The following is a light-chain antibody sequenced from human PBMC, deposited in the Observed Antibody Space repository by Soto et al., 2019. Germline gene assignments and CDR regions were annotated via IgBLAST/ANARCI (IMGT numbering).Light chain of an antibody. V-gene: IGKV1-5*03. J-gene: IGKJ2*01. Sequence: DIQMTQSPSTLPASVGDRVTITCRASQTINNWLAWYQQKPGKAPKLLIYKTSALETGVPSRFSGSGSETEFTLTISCLQPDDFATYYCQQYNSYSVYSFGQGTKVEIK. CDR3: QQYNSYSVYS. CDR1: QTINNW. CDR2: KTS.